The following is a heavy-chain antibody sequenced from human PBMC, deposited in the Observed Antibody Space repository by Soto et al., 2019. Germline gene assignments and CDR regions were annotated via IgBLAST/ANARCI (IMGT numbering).Heavy chain of an antibody. CDR3: ATYPSVVLGVINTIDY. V-gene: IGHV3-33*01. Sequence: VAVIWYDGSNKYYADSVKGRFTISRDNSKNTLYLQMNSLRAEDTAVYYCATYPSVVLGVINTIDYWGQGTLVTVSS. J-gene: IGHJ4*02. CDR2: IWYDGSNK. D-gene: IGHD3-10*01.